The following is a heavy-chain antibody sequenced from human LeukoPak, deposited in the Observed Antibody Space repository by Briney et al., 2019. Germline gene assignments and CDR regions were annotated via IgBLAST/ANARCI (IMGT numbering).Heavy chain of an antibody. J-gene: IGHJ5*02. CDR1: GGSISSGGYY. V-gene: IGHV4-30-2*01. CDR3: ARETMYYDFWSGVGWFDP. D-gene: IGHD3-3*01. CDR2: IYHSGST. Sequence: PSETLSLTCTVSGGSISSGGYYWSWIRQPPGKGLEWIGYIYHSGSTYYNPSLKSRVTISVDRSKNQFSLKLSSVTAADTAVYYCARETMYYDFWSGVGWFDPWGQGTLVTVSS.